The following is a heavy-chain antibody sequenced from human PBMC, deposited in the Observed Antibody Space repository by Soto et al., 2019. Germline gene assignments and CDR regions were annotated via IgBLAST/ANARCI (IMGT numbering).Heavy chain of an antibody. J-gene: IGHJ3*02. D-gene: IGHD3-16*01. V-gene: IGHV4-34*01. CDR3: ARDPREALGAFDI. CDR1: GGSFCGYY. Sequence: SETLSLTCAVYGGSFCGYYWSWIRQPPGKGLEWIGEINHSGSTNYNPSLKSRVTISVDTSKNQFSLKLSSVTAADTAVYYCARDPREALGAFDIWGQGTMVTVSS. CDR2: INHSGST.